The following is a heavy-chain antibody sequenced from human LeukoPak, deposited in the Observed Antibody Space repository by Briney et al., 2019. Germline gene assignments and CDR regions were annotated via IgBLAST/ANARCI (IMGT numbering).Heavy chain of an antibody. J-gene: IGHJ4*02. CDR1: GGTFSSYA. V-gene: IGHV1-69*05. CDR2: IIPIFGTA. CDR3: ARGLAMGVQLERRRVYYFDY. Sequence: SVKVSCKASGGTFSSYAISWVRQAPGQGLEWMGGIIPIFGTANYAQKFQGRVTMTRNTSISTAYMELSSLRSEDTAVYYCARGLAMGVQLERRRVYYFDYWGQGTLVTVSS. D-gene: IGHD1-1*01.